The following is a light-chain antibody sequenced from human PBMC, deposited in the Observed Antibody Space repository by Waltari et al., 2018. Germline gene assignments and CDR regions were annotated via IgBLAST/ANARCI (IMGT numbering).Light chain of an antibody. J-gene: IGKJ2*01. CDR2: KIS. CDR1: QSLVYSDGNTY. CDR3: MQAVHWPYT. Sequence: DVVMTQSPLSLPVTLGQPASFSCSSGQSLVYSDGNTYLSWFQQRPGQSPRRLIYKISNRDSGVPDRFSGSGSGTDFTLKISRVEADDVGVYYCMQAVHWPYTFGQGTKLEIK. V-gene: IGKV2-30*01.